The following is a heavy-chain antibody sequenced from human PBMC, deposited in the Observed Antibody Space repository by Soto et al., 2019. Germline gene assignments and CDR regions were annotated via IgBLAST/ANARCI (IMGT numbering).Heavy chain of an antibody. CDR3: VRSKGGYSYGTPFDY. CDR1: GFTFSSYS. CDR2: ISSSSSTI. V-gene: IGHV3-48*02. Sequence: GGSLRLSCAASGFTFSSYSMNWVRQAPGKGLEWVSYISSSSSTIYYADSVKGRFTISRDNAKNSLYLQMNSLRDEDTAVYYCVRSKGGYSYGTPFDYWGQGTLVTVSS. D-gene: IGHD5-18*01. J-gene: IGHJ4*02.